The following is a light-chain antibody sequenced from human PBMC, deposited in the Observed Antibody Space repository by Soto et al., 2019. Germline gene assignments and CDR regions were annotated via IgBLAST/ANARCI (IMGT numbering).Light chain of an antibody. J-gene: IGKJ4*01. V-gene: IGKV3-20*01. CDR3: QQYGSSPLT. CDR2: GAS. CDR1: QSVSSSY. Sequence: EIVLTQSPCTLSLSPGERATLSCRASQSVSSSYLAWYQQKPGQDPRLLIYGASSRATGIPDRFSGSGSGTDFTLTISRLEPEDFAVYYCQQYGSSPLTFGGGTKVEIK.